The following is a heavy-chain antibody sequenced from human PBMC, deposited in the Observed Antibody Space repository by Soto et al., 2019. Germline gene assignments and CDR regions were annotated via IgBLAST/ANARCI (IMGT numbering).Heavy chain of an antibody. Sequence: GGSLRLSCAASGFTFSSYSMNWVRQAPGKGLEWVSYISSSSSTIYYADSVKGRFTISRDNAKNSLYLQMNSLRDEDTAVYYCARVLWDDILTGYYEGTFFYWGQGTLVTVSS. CDR2: ISSSSSTI. CDR1: GFTFSSYS. J-gene: IGHJ4*02. D-gene: IGHD3-9*01. V-gene: IGHV3-48*02. CDR3: ARVLWDDILTGYYEGTFFY.